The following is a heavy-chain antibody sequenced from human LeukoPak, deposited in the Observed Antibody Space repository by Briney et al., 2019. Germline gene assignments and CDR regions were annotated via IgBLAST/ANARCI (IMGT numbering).Heavy chain of an antibody. CDR1: GFTFSSYG. J-gene: IGHJ4*02. D-gene: IGHD5-18*01. V-gene: IGHV3-30*02. Sequence: PGGSLRLSCAPSGFTFSSYGMHWVRQAPGKGLEWVAFIRYDGSNKYYADSVKGRFTISRDNSKNTLYLQMNSLRAEDTAVYYCAKDQSGGYSYGLFDYWGQGTLVTVST. CDR3: AKDQSGGYSYGLFDY. CDR2: IRYDGSNK.